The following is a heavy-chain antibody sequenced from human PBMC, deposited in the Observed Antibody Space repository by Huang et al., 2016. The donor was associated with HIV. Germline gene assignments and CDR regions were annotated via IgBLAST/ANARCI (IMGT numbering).Heavy chain of an antibody. CDR2: MNPKGGNT. V-gene: IGHV1-8*03. CDR1: GFNFNNYA. D-gene: IGHD3-22*01. CDR3: ARARGFLYDSTGYYSRYYFDS. J-gene: IGHJ4*02. Sequence: QVQLVQSGAEVKKPGASVKVSCKASGFNFNNYAFTWVRQASGQGLEWMGWMNPKGGNTGYAQKFQGRVTITRNTSITTAYMELRSLRSEDTAVYYCARARGFLYDSTGYYSRYYFDSWGQGTLVTISS.